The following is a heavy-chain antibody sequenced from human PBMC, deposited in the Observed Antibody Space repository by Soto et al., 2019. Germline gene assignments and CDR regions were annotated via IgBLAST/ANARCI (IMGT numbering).Heavy chain of an antibody. V-gene: IGHV4-61*01. Sequence: SETLSLTCTVSGGSVSSGSYYWTWIRQPPGKGLEWIGYIYYSGSTYYNSALKSRVTISADTSKNQFSLRLNYVTTADTAVYYCARYSPRTITTHNWFDPWGQGTLVTVSS. CDR2: IYYSGST. D-gene: IGHD4-4*01. CDR3: ARYSPRTITTHNWFDP. CDR1: GGSVSSGSYY. J-gene: IGHJ5*02.